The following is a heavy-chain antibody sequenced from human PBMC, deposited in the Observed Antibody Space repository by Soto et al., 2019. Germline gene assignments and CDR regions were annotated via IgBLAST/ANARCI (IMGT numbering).Heavy chain of an antibody. CDR1: RFTFSHYY. CDR3: ARDRVEMASVRDAFDI. CDR2: ISSSSSYT. V-gene: IGHV3-11*06. D-gene: IGHD5-12*01. Sequence: GGSLRLSCAASRFTFSHYYMSWIRQAPGKGLEWVSYISSSSSYTNYADSVKSRFTISRDNAKNSLYLQMNSLRAEDTAVYYCARDRVEMASVRDAFDIWGQGTMVTVSS. J-gene: IGHJ3*02.